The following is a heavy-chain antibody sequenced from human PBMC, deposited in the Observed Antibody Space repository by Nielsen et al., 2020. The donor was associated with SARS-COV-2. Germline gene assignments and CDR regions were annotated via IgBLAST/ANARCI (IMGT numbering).Heavy chain of an antibody. Sequence: SETLSLTCTVSGASISSGGYLWSWIRQHPGKGLEWIGYIYFTGRTSYNPSLKSRVAMSLDTSKNKFSLDLKSVTAADTAVYYCAREASGYDHYKYGMDVWGLGATVTVSS. CDR1: GASISSGGYL. V-gene: IGHV4-31*03. J-gene: IGHJ6*02. D-gene: IGHD5-12*01. CDR2: IYFTGRT. CDR3: AREASGYDHYKYGMDV.